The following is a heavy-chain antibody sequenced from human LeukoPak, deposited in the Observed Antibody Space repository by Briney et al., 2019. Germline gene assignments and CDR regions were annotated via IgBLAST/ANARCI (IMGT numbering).Heavy chain of an antibody. CDR3: ARPKNVDTAMAIGY. CDR1: GFTFSSYS. CDR2: ISSSSSYI. V-gene: IGHV3-21*01. J-gene: IGHJ4*02. D-gene: IGHD5-18*01. Sequence: GGSLRLSCAASGFTFSSYSMNWVRQAPGKGLEWVSSISSSSSYIYYTDSVKGRFTISRDNAKNSLYLQMNSLRAEDTAVYYCARPKNVDTAMAIGYWGQGTLVTVSS.